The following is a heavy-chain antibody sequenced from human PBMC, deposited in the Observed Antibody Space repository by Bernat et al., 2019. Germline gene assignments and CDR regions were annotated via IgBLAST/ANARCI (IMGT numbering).Heavy chain of an antibody. CDR1: GFTFRSYS. V-gene: IGHV3-30*03. D-gene: IGHD2-8*01. Sequence: QVELLESGGGVVQPGRSLRLSCVGSGFTFRSYSMYWVRQAPGKGLEWVALVSDDGKNERYADSVKGRVTVSRDNSKDTVYLQMDSLRLEDTAVYFCARVPALTTFWYSDLWGRGSLVTVSS. CDR3: ARVPALTTFWYSDL. J-gene: IGHJ2*01. CDR2: VSDDGKNE.